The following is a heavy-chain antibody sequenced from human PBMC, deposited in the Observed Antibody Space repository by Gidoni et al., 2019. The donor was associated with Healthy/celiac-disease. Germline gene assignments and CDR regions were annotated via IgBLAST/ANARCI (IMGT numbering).Heavy chain of an antibody. J-gene: IGHJ3*02. CDR3: ARDGDRDDAFDI. D-gene: IGHD7-27*01. CDR2: ISTSGST. CDR1: GGSISSGSYY. Sequence: QVQLQASGPGLVKPSQSLSLTCTASGGSISSGSYYWSWIRQPAGKGLEWIVRISTSGSTNYNPSLKSRGTISVDTSKNQFSLKLSSVTAADTAVYYCARDGDRDDAFDIWGQGTMVTVSS. V-gene: IGHV4-61*02.